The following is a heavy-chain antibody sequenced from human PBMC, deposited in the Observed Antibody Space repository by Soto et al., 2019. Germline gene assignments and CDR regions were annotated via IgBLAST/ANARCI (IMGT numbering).Heavy chain of an antibody. V-gene: IGHV4-39*01. Sequence: SETLSVTWTVSGGSIRSCSCHWGLIRQPPGKGLEWIGSIYYSGRTYYSPSLKSRVTISLDTSKNQFSLKLSSVTAADTAVYYCSTTIDSGGSFRDNCGQGALVTVSS. D-gene: IGHD3-22*01. CDR1: GGSIRSCSCH. CDR2: IYYSGRT. J-gene: IGHJ4*02. CDR3: STTIDSGGSFRDN.